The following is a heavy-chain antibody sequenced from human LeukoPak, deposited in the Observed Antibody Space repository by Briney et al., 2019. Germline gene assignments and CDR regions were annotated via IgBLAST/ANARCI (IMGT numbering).Heavy chain of an antibody. Sequence: SETLSLTCAVYGGSFSGYYWGWIRQPPGKGLEWIGSIYYSGSTYYNPSLKSRVTISVDTSKNQFSLKLSSVTAADTAVYYCARGRIVTIFGVVTDYYYMDVWGKGTTVTVSS. CDR3: ARGRIVTIFGVVTDYYYMDV. CDR2: IYYSGST. D-gene: IGHD3-3*01. CDR1: GGSFSGYY. J-gene: IGHJ6*03. V-gene: IGHV4-34*01.